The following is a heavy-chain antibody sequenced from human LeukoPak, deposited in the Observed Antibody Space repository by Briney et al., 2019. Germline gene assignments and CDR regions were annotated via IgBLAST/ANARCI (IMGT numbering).Heavy chain of an antibody. V-gene: IGHV1-18*01. D-gene: IGHD5-12*01. Sequence: ASVKVSCKASGYTFTSYGISWVRQAPGQGLEWMGWISAYNANTNYAQKLQGRVTMTTDTSTSTAYMELRSLRSDDTAVYYCARGGAIKNYYYYYMDVWGKGTTVTVSS. CDR3: ARGGAIKNYYYYYMDV. CDR2: ISAYNANT. CDR1: GYTFTSYG. J-gene: IGHJ6*03.